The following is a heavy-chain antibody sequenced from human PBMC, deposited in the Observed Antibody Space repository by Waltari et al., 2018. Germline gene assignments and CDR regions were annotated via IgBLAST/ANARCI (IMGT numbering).Heavy chain of an antibody. D-gene: IGHD6-13*01. CDR2: INHSGST. Sequence: QVQLQQWGAGLLKPSETLSLTCAVYGGSFSGYYWSWIRQPPGKGLEWIGEINHSGSTNYNPSLKSRVTISVDTSKNQFSLKLSSVTAADTAVYYCARPPAAGTTVDYWGQGTLVTVSS. J-gene: IGHJ4*02. V-gene: IGHV4-34*01. CDR1: GGSFSGYY. CDR3: ARPPAAGTTVDY.